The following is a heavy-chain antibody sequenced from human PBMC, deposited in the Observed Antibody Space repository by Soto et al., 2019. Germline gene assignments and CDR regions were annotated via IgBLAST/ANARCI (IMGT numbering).Heavy chain of an antibody. D-gene: IGHD6-13*01. Sequence: SGPTLVNPTQTLTLTCTFSGFPLSTIGLGVGWIRQPPGKALEWLALIYWDDDKRYSPSLKSRLTITKDTSKNQVVLTMTNMDPVDTATYYCAHRRGSSSFGNWFDPWGQGTLVTVSS. V-gene: IGHV2-5*02. CDR3: AHRRGSSSFGNWFDP. CDR2: IYWDDDK. J-gene: IGHJ5*02. CDR1: GFPLSTIGLG.